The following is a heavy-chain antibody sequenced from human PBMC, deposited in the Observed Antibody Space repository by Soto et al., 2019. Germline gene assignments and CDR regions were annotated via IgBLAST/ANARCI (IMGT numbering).Heavy chain of an antibody. Sequence: RRILKTPRKGLEWIGYIYYSGSTNYNPSLKSRVTISVDTSKNQFSLKLSSVTAADTAVYYCARAPVTTIYYYYGMDVWGQGTTVTVSS. J-gene: IGHJ6*02. V-gene: IGHV4-59*01. CDR2: IYYSGST. CDR3: ARAPVTTIYYYYGMDV. D-gene: IGHD5-12*01.